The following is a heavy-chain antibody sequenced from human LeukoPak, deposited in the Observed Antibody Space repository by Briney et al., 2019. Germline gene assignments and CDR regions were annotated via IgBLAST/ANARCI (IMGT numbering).Heavy chain of an antibody. CDR3: ARGLRGYCSSTSCPSGYYYYMDV. J-gene: IGHJ6*03. V-gene: IGHV4-34*01. Sequence: PSETLSPTCAVYGGSFSGYYWSWIRQPPGKGLEWIGEINHSGSTNYNPSLKSRVTISVDTSKNQFSLKLSSVTAADTAVYYCARGLRGYCSSTSCPSGYYYYMDVWGKGTTVTVSS. D-gene: IGHD2-2*01. CDR1: GGSFSGYY. CDR2: INHSGST.